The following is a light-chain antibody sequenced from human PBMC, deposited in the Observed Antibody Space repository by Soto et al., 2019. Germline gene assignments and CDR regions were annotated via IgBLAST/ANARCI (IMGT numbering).Light chain of an antibody. Sequence: EIVMTQSPATLSVSPGERATLSCRASQSVSSNLAWYQQRPGQAPRLLIYDASTRATGLPARFSGSGSGTEFTLTISSLQSEDFAVYYCQHYNNWPPAWTFGQGTKVDIK. J-gene: IGKJ1*01. CDR2: DAS. V-gene: IGKV3-15*01. CDR3: QHYNNWPPAWT. CDR1: QSVSSN.